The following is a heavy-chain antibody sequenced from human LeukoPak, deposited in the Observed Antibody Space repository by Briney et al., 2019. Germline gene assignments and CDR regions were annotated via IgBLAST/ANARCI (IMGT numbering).Heavy chain of an antibody. CDR1: GGSFSGYY. CDR3: ARGQVPDGV. J-gene: IGHJ4*02. CDR2: INHSGST. Sequence: SETLSLTCAVYGGSFSGYYWSWIRQPPGKGLEWIGEINHSGSTNYNPSLKSRVTISVDTSKNQSSLKLSSVTAADTAVYYWARGQVPDGVWGQGTLVTVSS. D-gene: IGHD5-24*01. V-gene: IGHV4-34*01.